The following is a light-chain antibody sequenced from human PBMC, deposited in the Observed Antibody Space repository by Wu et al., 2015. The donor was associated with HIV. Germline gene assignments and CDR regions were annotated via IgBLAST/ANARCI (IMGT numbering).Light chain of an antibody. CDR3: QQRNNWPLT. V-gene: IGKV3D-20*02. CDR1: QSVSSSY. Sequence: EIVLTQSPGTLSLSPGERATLSCRASQSVSSSYLAWYQQKPGQAPRLLIYGASSRATGIPDRFSGSGSETDFTLTISRLEPEDFAVYYCQQRNNWPLTFGGGTRVEIK. CDR2: GAS. J-gene: IGKJ4*01.